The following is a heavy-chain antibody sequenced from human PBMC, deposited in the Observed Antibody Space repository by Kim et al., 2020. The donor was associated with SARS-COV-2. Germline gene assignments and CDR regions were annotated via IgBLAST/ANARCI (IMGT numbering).Heavy chain of an antibody. Sequence: ASVKVSCKASGYTFTSYGISWVRQAPGQGLEWMGWISAYNGNTYYAQKLQGRVTMTTDTSTSTAYMELRSLRSDDTAVYYCARAGAARVATRNWFDPWGQGTLVTVSS. CDR3: ARAGAARVATRNWFDP. D-gene: IGHD5-12*01. J-gene: IGHJ5*02. CDR2: ISAYNGNT. CDR1: GYTFTSYG. V-gene: IGHV1-18*01.